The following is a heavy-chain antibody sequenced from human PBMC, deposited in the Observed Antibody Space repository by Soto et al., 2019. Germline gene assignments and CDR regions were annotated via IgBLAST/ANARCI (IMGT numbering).Heavy chain of an antibody. J-gene: IGHJ6*02. CDR1: GGTFSSYA. CDR3: AXAITMVRGAHYYYGMDV. V-gene: IGHV1-69*13. D-gene: IGHD3-10*01. Sequence: SVKVSCKASGGTFSSYAISWVRQAPGQGLEWMGGIIPIFGTANYAQKFQGRVTITADESTSTAYMELSSLRSEDTAVYYCAXAITMVRGAHYYYGMDVWGQGTTVTVSS. CDR2: IIPIFGTA.